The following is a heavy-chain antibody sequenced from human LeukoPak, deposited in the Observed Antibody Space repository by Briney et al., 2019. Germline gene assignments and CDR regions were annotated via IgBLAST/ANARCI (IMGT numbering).Heavy chain of an antibody. CDR3: ARVEYAAAGYYFDY. Sequence: GASVKVSFKGSGYTFTINGISWVRQAPGQGLEWMGWISGYNDNTNYAQKLQGRVTMTTDTSTSTAYMELRSLRSDDTAVYYCARVEYAAAGYYFDYWGQGTLVTVSS. J-gene: IGHJ4*02. V-gene: IGHV1-18*01. CDR1: GYTFTING. D-gene: IGHD6-13*01. CDR2: ISGYNDNT.